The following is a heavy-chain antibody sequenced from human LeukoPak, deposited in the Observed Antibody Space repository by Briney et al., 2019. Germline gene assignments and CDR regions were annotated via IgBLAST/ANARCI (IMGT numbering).Heavy chain of an antibody. D-gene: IGHD3-3*01. CDR1: GFILWNYD. J-gene: IGHJ4*02. CDR3: VKMYDGY. V-gene: IGHV3-64D*06. Sequence: GGSLRLSCSASGFILWNYDIHGVRQAPREGGEYGSAIKNNGGRTYYADSVKRRFTLYRDNPKNTLYLQMSSLRAEGTAVYYCVKMYDGYCGQGTLATASA. CDR2: IKNNGGRT.